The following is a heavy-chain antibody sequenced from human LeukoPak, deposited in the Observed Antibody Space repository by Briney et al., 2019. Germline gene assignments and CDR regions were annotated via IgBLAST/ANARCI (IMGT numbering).Heavy chain of an antibody. CDR3: AKAYYDLWSGYLDY. CDR1: GFTFRSYA. CDR2: ISGSGDST. Sequence: GGSLRLSCAASGFTFRSYAMSWVRQAPGKGLEWVSGISGSGDSTYYADSVKGRFTVSRDNSESTLYLQMNSLRAEDTAVYYCAKAYYDLWSGYLDYWGQGTLVTVSS. D-gene: IGHD3-3*01. J-gene: IGHJ4*02. V-gene: IGHV3-23*01.